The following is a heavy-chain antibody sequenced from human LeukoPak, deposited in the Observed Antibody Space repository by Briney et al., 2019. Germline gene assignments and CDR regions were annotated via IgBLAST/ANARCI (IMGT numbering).Heavy chain of an antibody. CDR1: GFTVTTNY. D-gene: IGHD1-26*01. J-gene: IGHJ6*03. CDR3: AKALATAYYYYYMDV. CDR2: IYSGGST. V-gene: IGHV3-66*01. Sequence: PGGSLRLSCAASGFTVTTNYMSWVRQAPGKGLEWVSVIYSGGSTFYADSVKGRFTISRDNSKNTLYLQMNSLRAEDTAVYYCAKALATAYYYYYMDVWGKGTTVTVSS.